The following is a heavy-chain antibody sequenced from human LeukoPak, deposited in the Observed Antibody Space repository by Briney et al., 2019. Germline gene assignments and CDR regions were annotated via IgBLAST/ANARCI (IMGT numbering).Heavy chain of an antibody. Sequence: SETLSLTCAVYGGSFSGYYWSWIRQPPGKGLEWTGEINHSGSTNYNPSLKSRVTISVDTSKNQFSLKLSSVTAADTAVYYCARIRGGSWNYYYYGMDVWGQGTTVTVSS. CDR1: GGSFSGYY. D-gene: IGHD2-15*01. J-gene: IGHJ6*02. CDR2: INHSGST. CDR3: ARIRGGSWNYYYYGMDV. V-gene: IGHV4-34*01.